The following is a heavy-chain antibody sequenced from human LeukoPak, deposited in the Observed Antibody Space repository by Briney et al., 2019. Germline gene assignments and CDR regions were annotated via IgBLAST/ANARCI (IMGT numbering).Heavy chain of an antibody. J-gene: IGHJ4*02. CDR3: AKYYSDSSGYYITPPARAPDY. Sequence: GGSLRLSCAASGFTFGNYAMTWVRQAPGKGLQWVSAITGGGFSTFYADSVKGRFTISRDNSKNTLYLQMNSLRVEDTAVYYCAKYYSDSSGYYITPPARAPDYWGQGTLVTVSS. V-gene: IGHV3-23*01. CDR1: GFTFGNYA. D-gene: IGHD3-22*01. CDR2: ITGGGFST.